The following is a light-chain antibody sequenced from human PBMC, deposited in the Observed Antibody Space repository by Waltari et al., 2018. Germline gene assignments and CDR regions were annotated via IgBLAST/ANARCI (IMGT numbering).Light chain of an antibody. CDR1: NSNVGKNA. CDR3: AAWDGILKVVV. CDR2: YDD. Sequence: QSVLTQPPSVSEAPRQRVTIPCPGSNSNVGKNAVNWFQHLPGKAPKLLIYYDDLVASGVSDRFSGSKSGTSASLAISGLQSEDEAEYYCAAWDGILKVVVFGGGTKLTVL. J-gene: IGLJ2*01. V-gene: IGLV1-36*01.